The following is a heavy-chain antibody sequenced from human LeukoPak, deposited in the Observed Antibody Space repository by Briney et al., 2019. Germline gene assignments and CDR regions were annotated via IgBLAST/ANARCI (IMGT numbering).Heavy chain of an antibody. CDR2: VSYSGTYT. CDR3: VRDLRFIGGSDWFDP. V-gene: IGHV3-21*01. Sequence: GGSLRLSCEASGFLFSDYTMNWVRQAPGKRLEWVSSVSYSGTYTFYADSVTGRSTISRDNAKNSLYLQMDNLRVDDSALYYCVRDLRFIGGSDWFDPWGQGTQVIVSS. D-gene: IGHD3-3*01. CDR1: GFLFSDYT. J-gene: IGHJ5*02.